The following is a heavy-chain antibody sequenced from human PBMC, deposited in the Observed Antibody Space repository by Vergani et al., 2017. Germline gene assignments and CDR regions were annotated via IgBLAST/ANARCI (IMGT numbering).Heavy chain of an antibody. D-gene: IGHD4-23*01. CDR1: GFTFSSYW. CDR2: INSDGSST. CDR3: ASGGNHYYYYYMDV. J-gene: IGHJ6*03. Sequence: EVQLVESGGGLVQPGGSLRLSCAASGFTFSSYWMHWVRQAPGKGLVWVSRINSDGSSTSYADSVKGRFTISRDNAKNTLYLQMNSLRAEDTALYYCASGGNHYYYYYMDVWGKGTTVTVSS. V-gene: IGHV3-74*01.